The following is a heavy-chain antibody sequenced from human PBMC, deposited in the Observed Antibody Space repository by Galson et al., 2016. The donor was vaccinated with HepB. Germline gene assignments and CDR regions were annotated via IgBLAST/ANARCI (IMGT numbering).Heavy chain of an antibody. CDR3: ANQKMLSQMYYFGMDV. V-gene: IGHV3-23*01. J-gene: IGHJ6*02. CDR1: GFIFSDNM. Sequence: SLRLSCAASGFIFSDNMMNWVRQAPGKGLEWVSAITGSGGTTSYADSVKGRFTISRDNSKNTLYLQMNSLRAEDTAIYYCANQKMLSQMYYFGMDVWGQGTTVTVSS. D-gene: IGHD2-8*01. CDR2: ITGSGGTT.